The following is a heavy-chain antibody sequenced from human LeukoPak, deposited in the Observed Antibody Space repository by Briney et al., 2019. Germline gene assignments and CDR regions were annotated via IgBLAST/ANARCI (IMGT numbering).Heavy chain of an antibody. CDR3: ARHNGDSYLDL. CDR2: VHHSGNT. V-gene: IGHV4-59*02. J-gene: IGHJ4*02. D-gene: IGHD2-21*01. CDR1: GVSVRSSF. Sequence: SATLSLTCTVSGVSVRSSFWSWIRQPPGKGLEYIGYVHHSGNTKYNLSLQSRVTMSVDTARSQFSLNLSSVTPADSAVYYCARHNGDSYLDLWAQGSLVTVSS.